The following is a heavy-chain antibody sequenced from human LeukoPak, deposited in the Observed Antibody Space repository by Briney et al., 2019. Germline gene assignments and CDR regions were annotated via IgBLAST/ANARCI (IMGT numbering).Heavy chain of an antibody. Sequence: GGSLRLSCAASGFRISTYWMSWARQAPGKGLEWVANINEDGSEKYYVDSVKGRFTISRDNAKNSLYLQMNSLRAEDTAVYYCATAARRIDYWGQGILVTVSS. CDR2: INEDGSEK. D-gene: IGHD6-25*01. CDR1: GFRISTYW. J-gene: IGHJ4*02. CDR3: ATAARRIDY. V-gene: IGHV3-7*05.